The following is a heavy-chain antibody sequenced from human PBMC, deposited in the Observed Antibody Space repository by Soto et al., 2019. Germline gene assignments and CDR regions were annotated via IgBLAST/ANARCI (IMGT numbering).Heavy chain of an antibody. V-gene: IGHV3-23*01. Sequence: GGSLRLSCAASGFTFSSYARSWVRQAPRKGLEWVSAISGSGGSKYYADSVKGRFTISRDNSKNTLYMHMNSLRAEDTAVYYCAKTRGAYDFCSGYYTYYFDYWGQGTLVTVSS. CDR2: ISGSGGSK. CDR1: GFTFSSYA. J-gene: IGHJ4*02. D-gene: IGHD3-3*01. CDR3: AKTRGAYDFCSGYYTYYFDY.